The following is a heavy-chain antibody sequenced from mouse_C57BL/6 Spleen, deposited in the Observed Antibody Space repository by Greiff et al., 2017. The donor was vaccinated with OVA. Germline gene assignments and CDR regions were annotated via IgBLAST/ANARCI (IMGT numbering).Heavy chain of an antibody. CDR3: ARRGDYSKWYYFDY. Sequence: EVKVVESGGDLVKPGGSLKLSCAASGFTFSSYGMSWVRQTPDKRLEWVATISSVGSYTYYPDSVKGRFTISRDNAKNTLYLQMSSLKSEDTAMYYCARRGDYSKWYYFDYWGQGTTLTVSS. CDR2: ISSVGSYT. D-gene: IGHD2-5*01. CDR1: GFTFSSYG. J-gene: IGHJ2*01. V-gene: IGHV5-6*02.